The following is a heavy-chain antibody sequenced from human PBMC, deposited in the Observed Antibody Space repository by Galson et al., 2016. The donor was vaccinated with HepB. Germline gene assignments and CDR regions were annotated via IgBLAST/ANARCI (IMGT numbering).Heavy chain of an antibody. CDR2: ISSSGSML. CDR1: GFAFDSHG. Sequence: SLRLSCAASGFAFDSHGMHWVRQAPGKGLEWVSYISSSGSMLSHADSGRGRFTISRDNAKNSVYLQMNSLRAEDTAVYYCARQRPFYFDYWGQGIPVTVSS. J-gene: IGHJ4*02. D-gene: IGHD5-24*01. CDR3: ARQRPFYFDY. V-gene: IGHV3-48*03.